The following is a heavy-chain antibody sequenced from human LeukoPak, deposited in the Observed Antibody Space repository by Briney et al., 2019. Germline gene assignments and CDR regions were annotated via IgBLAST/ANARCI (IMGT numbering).Heavy chain of an antibody. CDR3: ARRTTYYYDSSGYYEDY. CDR2: IYYSGST. Sequence: NTSETLSLTCAVYGGSFSGYYWGWIRQPPGKGLEWIGSIYYSGSTYYNPSLKSRVTISVDTSKNQFSLKLSSVTAADTAVYYCARRTTYYYDSSGYYEDYWGQGTLVTVSS. D-gene: IGHD3-22*01. V-gene: IGHV4-39*01. CDR1: GGSFSGYY. J-gene: IGHJ4*02.